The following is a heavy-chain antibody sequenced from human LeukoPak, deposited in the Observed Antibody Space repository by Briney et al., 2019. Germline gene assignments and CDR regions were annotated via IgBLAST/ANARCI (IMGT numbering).Heavy chain of an antibody. V-gene: IGHV3-23*01. D-gene: IGHD3-3*01. Sequence: GGSLRLSCAASGFTVSSNYMSWVRQAPGKGLEWVSAISGSGGSTYHGDSVKGRFTISRDNSRNTLYLQMNSLRAEDTAAYYCAKLPHYDFWSGYSQYYFDYWGQGSLVTVSS. CDR3: AKLPHYDFWSGYSQYYFDY. J-gene: IGHJ4*02. CDR2: ISGSGGST. CDR1: GFTVSSNY.